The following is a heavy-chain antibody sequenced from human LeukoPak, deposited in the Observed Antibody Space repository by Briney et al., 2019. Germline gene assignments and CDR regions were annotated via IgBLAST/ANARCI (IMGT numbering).Heavy chain of an antibody. CDR1: GFTFSGYY. D-gene: IGHD6-13*01. Sequence: GGSLRLSCEASGFTFSGYYMSWVRQAPGKGLEWVSYISSSGSTIYYADSVKGRVTISRDNAKNSLYLQLSSLRAEDTAVYYCASDRGYSSSPPGWGQGTLVTVSS. J-gene: IGHJ4*02. CDR2: ISSSGSTI. CDR3: ASDRGYSSSPPG. V-gene: IGHV3-11*04.